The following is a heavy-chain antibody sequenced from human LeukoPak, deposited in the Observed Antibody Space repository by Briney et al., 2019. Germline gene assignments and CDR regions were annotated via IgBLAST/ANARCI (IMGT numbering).Heavy chain of an antibody. D-gene: IGHD6-13*01. V-gene: IGHV1-8*03. Sequence: ASVKVSCKASGYTFTSYDINWVRQATGQGLEWMGWMNPNSGNTGYAQKFQGRVTITRNTSISTAYMELSSLRSEDTAVYYCARHRRGSSSWPTRSSNWFDPWGQGTLVTVSS. CDR2: MNPNSGNT. CDR3: ARHRRGSSSWPTRSSNWFDP. CDR1: GYTFTSYD. J-gene: IGHJ5*02.